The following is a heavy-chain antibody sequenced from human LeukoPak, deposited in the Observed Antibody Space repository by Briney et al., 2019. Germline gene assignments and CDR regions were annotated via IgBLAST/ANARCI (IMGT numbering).Heavy chain of an antibody. Sequence: SVKVSCKASGGTFSSYAIRWVRQAPGQGLEWMGGIIPIFGTANYAQKFQGRVTITTDESTSTAYMELSSLRSEDTAVYYCARANPVRFVRYQPLIWWGQGTLVTVSS. CDR3: ARANPVRFVRYQPLIW. J-gene: IGHJ4*02. CDR2: IIPIFGTA. D-gene: IGHD2-2*01. CDR1: GGTFSSYA. V-gene: IGHV1-69*05.